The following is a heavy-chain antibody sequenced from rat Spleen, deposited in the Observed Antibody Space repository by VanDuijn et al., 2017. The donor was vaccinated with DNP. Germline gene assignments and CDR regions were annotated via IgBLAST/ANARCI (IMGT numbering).Heavy chain of an antibody. CDR2: IIYDGSTT. J-gene: IGHJ2*01. CDR1: RFTFSDYA. Sequence: EVQLVESDGGLVQPGRSLKLSCTASRFTFSDYAMAWVRQAPKKGLEWVATIIYDGSTTYYRDSVKGRFTIYRDYANNTLYLQIDSLRSEDTATYYCARHFATGYFDYWGQGVMVTVSS. CDR3: ARHFATGYFDY. V-gene: IGHV5-17*01. D-gene: IGHD4-1*01.